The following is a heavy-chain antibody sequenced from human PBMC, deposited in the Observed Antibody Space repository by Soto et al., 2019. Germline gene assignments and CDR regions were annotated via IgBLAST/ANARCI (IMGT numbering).Heavy chain of an antibody. CDR2: ISSSSSYI. CDR3: ARDQPGYSYGYGLGY. J-gene: IGHJ4*02. V-gene: IGHV3-21*01. D-gene: IGHD5-18*01. CDR1: GFTFSSYS. Sequence: EVQLVESGGGLVKPGGSLRLSCAASGFTFSSYSMNWVRQAPGNGLEWASSISSSSSYIYYADSVKGRFTISRDNAKNSLYLQMNSLRAEDTAVYYCARDQPGYSYGYGLGYWGQGTLVTVSS.